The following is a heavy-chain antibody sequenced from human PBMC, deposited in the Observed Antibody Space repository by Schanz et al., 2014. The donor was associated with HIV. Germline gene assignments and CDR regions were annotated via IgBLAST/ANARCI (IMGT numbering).Heavy chain of an antibody. CDR1: GFSFSSYV. J-gene: IGHJ4*02. CDR2: IWYDGNSK. D-gene: IGHD4-4*01. CDR3: ARGGLQWHPEWFDY. V-gene: IGHV3-33*01. Sequence: QVQVVESGGGVVQPGRSLRLSCAASGFSFSSYVMHWVRQAPGKGLEWVAVIWYDGNSKYYADSVKGRFTISRDNSKNTLYLQINSLRAEDTAVYYCARGGLQWHPEWFDYWGQGTLVSVSS.